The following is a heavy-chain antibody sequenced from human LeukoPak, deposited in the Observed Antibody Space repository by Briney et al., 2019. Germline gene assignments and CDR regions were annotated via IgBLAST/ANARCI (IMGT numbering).Heavy chain of an antibody. CDR2: ISGSGGST. J-gene: IGHJ5*02. Sequence: GGSLRLSCAASGFTFSSYAMSWVRQAPGKGLEWVSGISGSGGSTNYADSVKGRFTISRDNSKNTLYLQMNSLRAEDTAVYYCAKVRAWVVPAAYNWFDPWGQGTLVTVPS. V-gene: IGHV3-23*01. D-gene: IGHD2-2*01. CDR1: GFTFSSYA. CDR3: AKVRAWVVPAAYNWFDP.